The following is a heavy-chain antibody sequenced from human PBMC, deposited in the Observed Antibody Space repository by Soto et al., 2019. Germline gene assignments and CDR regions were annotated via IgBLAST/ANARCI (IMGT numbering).Heavy chain of an antibody. CDR3: AATNSGSYGSEGGGY. V-gene: IGHV4-31*03. J-gene: IGHJ4*02. CDR1: GGSISSGGYY. D-gene: IGHD1-26*01. CDR2: IYYSGST. Sequence: QVQLQESGPGLVKPSQTLSLTCTVSGGSISSGGYYWSWIRQHPGKGLEWIRYIYYSGSTYYNPSPKSRVTISVDTSKNQFSLKLSSVTAADTAVYYCAATNSGSYGSEGGGYWGQGTLVTVSS.